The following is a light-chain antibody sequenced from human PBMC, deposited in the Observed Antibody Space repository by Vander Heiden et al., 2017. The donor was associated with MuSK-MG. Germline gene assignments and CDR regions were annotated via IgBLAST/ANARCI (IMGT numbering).Light chain of an antibody. V-gene: IGKV3-11*01. CDR3: QHRRNWPPHT. CDR2: DAS. CDR1: QSVSSY. J-gene: IGKJ2*01. Sequence: EIVLTQSPATLSLSPGERATLSCRASQSVSSYLAWYQQKPGQAPRLLIYDASNRATGIPARFSGSGSGTDFTLTSSSLEPEDLAVYYCQHRRNWPPHTFGQGTKLESK.